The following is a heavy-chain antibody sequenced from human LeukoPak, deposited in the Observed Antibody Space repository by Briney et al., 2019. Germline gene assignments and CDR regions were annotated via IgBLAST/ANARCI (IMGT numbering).Heavy chain of an antibody. CDR1: GFTVSSNY. V-gene: IGHV3-53*01. Sequence: GGSLRLSCAASGFTVSSNYMSWVRXXXXXXXXXXXXXSAAGDRAYYADSVQGRFTLSRDNSKNTLYLQMSSLRAEDTAVYYCAKDDPLYCSGATCYSDWGQGTLVTVSS. D-gene: IGHD2-15*01. J-gene: IGHJ4*02. CDR3: AKDDPLYCSGATCYSD. CDR2: SAAGDRA.